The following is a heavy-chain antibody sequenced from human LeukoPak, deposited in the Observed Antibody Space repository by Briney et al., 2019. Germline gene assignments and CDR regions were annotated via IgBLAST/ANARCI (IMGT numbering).Heavy chain of an antibody. CDR1: GFTFSSYG. CDR2: IRYDGSNK. V-gene: IGHV3-30*02. D-gene: IGHD6-6*01. Sequence: GGSLRLSCAASGFTFSSYGMHWVRQAPGKGLEWVAFIRYDGSNKYYADFVKGRFTISRDNSKNTLYLQMNSLRAEDTAVYYCAKDSLLAARRWYYFDYWGQGTLVTVSS. J-gene: IGHJ4*02. CDR3: AKDSLLAARRWYYFDY.